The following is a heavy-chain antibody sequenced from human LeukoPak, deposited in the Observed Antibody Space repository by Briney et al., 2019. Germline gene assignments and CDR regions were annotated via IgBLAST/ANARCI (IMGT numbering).Heavy chain of an antibody. D-gene: IGHD5-18*01. V-gene: IGHV4-34*01. CDR1: GGSFSGYY. J-gene: IGHJ6*03. CDR3: ARHGYSYRSPLYYMDV. Sequence: PSETLSLTCAVYGGSFSGYYWSWIRQPPGKGLEWIGEINHSGSTNYNPSLKSRVTISVDTSKNQFSLKLSSVTAADTAVYYCARHGYSYRSPLYYMDVWGKGTTVTVSS. CDR2: INHSGST.